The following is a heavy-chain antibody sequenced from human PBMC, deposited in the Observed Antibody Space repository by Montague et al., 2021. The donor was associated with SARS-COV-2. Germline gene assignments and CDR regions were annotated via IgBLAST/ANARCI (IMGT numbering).Heavy chain of an antibody. V-gene: IGHV3-21*01. CDR1: GFSFSSYH. CDR3: ARASWIVATVPDY. J-gene: IGHJ4*02. Sequence: SLRLSCAASGFSFSSYHMNWVRQAPGKGLEWVSSISPSGAYIYSXDSLKGRFIISRDNAKNSLYLQMSSLRAEDTAIYYCARASWIVATVPDYWGQGTLVTVSS. CDR2: ISPSGAYI. D-gene: IGHD5-12*01.